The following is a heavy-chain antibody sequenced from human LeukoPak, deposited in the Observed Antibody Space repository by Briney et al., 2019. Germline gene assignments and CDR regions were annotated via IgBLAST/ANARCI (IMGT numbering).Heavy chain of an antibody. D-gene: IGHD3-22*01. J-gene: IGHJ4*02. CDR1: GDSISSGAYC. V-gene: IGHV4-31*03. CDR2: IYNSGST. CDR3: ARTKRGSYYDSSGYDY. Sequence: PSQTLSLTCTVSGDSISSGAYCWSWIRQHPGKGLEWIGYIYNSGSTYYNPSLKSRVTISVDTSKSQFSLKLSSVTAADTAVYYCARTKRGSYYDSSGYDYWGQGTLVTVSS.